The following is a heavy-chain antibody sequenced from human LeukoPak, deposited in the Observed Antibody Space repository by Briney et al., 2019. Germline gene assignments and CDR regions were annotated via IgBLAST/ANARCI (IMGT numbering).Heavy chain of an antibody. D-gene: IGHD6-13*01. CDR1: GFTFSSYA. V-gene: IGHV3-23*01. J-gene: IGHJ3*02. CDR3: AKPSSSSWYRGAFDI. CDR2: ISGSGGST. Sequence: GGSLRLSCAASGFTFSSYAMSWVRQAPGKGLEWVSAISGSGGSTYYADSVKGRFTISRDSSKNTLYLQMNSLRAEDTAVYYWAKPSSSSWYRGAFDIWGQGTMVTVSS.